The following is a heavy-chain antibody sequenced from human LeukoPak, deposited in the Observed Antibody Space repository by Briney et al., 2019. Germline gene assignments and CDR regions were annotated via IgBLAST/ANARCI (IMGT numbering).Heavy chain of an antibody. CDR1: GGSFSGYY. CDR3: ARRVANYYHAAFDI. CDR2: INHSGST. D-gene: IGHD5-12*01. J-gene: IGHJ3*02. Sequence: SETLSLTCAVYGGSFSGYYWSWIRQPPGKGLEWIGEINHSGSTNYNPSLKSRVTISVDTSKNQFSLQLNSVTPEDTAVYYCARRVANYYHAAFDIWGQGTMVTVSS. V-gene: IGHV4-34*01.